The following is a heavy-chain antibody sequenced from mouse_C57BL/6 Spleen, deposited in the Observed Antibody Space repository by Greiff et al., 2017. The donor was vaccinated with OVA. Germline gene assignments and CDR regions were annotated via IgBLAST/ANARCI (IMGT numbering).Heavy chain of an antibody. CDR3: AILRSFAY. D-gene: IGHD1-1*01. J-gene: IGHJ3*01. CDR1: GFSLTSYG. CDR2: LCSCFST. V-gene: IGHV2-9*01. Sequence: QVQLKESGPGLVAPSQSLSITCTVSGFSLTSYGVDWVRQPPGQGLEWLCVLCSCFSTNYTSALMSRLSISKDNSKSQVFLKMNSLQTDDTAMYYCAILRSFAYWGQGTLVTVSA.